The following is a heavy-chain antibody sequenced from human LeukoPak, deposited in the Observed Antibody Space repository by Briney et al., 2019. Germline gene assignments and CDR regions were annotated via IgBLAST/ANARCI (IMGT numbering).Heavy chain of an antibody. Sequence: PGGALRLSCAASGFTFSSYAMSWVRQAPGKGLEWGSAISGSGGSTYYADSVKGRFTISRDNSKNTLYLQMNSLRAEDTAVYYCAKRKRGSSSRDTEGDSGYYFDYWGQRTLVTVSS. V-gene: IGHV3-23*01. J-gene: IGHJ4*02. CDR2: ISGSGGST. D-gene: IGHD6-6*01. CDR1: GFTFSSYA. CDR3: AKRKRGSSSRDTEGDSGYYFDY.